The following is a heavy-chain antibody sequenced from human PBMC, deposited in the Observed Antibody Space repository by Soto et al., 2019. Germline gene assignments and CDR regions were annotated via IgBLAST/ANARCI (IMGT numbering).Heavy chain of an antibody. Sequence: SQTLSLTCVISGDSVSSNSTAWNWIRQSPSRGLEWLGRTYYRSKWYNDYAVSVKSRITINPDTSKNQFSLQLNSVTPEDTAVYYCARDDMVRGVIYPYGMDVWGQGTTVTVSS. CDR1: GDSVSSNSTA. J-gene: IGHJ6*02. D-gene: IGHD3-10*01. CDR2: TYYRSKWYN. V-gene: IGHV6-1*01. CDR3: ARDDMVRGVIYPYGMDV.